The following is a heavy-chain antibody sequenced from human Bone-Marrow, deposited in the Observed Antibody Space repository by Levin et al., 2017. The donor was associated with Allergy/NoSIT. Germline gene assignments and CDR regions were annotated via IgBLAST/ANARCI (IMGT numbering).Heavy chain of an antibody. CDR3: ARAQPYYGSGSYGYYFDY. CDR2: INAGNGNT. D-gene: IGHD3-10*01. Sequence: ASVKVSCKASGYTFTSYAMHWVRQAPGQRLEWMGWINAGNGNTKYSQKFQGRVTITRDTSASTAYMELSSLRSEDTAVYYCARAQPYYGSGSYGYYFDYWGQGTLVTVSS. V-gene: IGHV1-3*01. CDR1: GYTFTSYA. J-gene: IGHJ4*02.